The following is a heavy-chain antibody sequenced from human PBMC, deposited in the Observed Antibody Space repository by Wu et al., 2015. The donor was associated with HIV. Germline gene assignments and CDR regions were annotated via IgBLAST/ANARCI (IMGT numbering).Heavy chain of an antibody. D-gene: IGHD3-10*01. J-gene: IGHJ6*02. CDR3: ARDQVGLLWFGELYYYYGMDV. Sequence: QVQLVQSGAEVKKPGASVKVSCKASGYTFTSYYMHWVRQAPGQGLEWMGIINPSGGSTSYAQKFQGRVTMTRDTSTSTVYMELSSLRSEDTAVYYCARDQVGLLWFGELYYYYGMDVWGQGTTVTVSS. V-gene: IGHV1-46*01. CDR1: GYTFTSYY. CDR2: INPSGGST.